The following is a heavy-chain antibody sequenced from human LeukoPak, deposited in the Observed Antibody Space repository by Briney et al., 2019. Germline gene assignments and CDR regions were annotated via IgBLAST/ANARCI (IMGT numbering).Heavy chain of an antibody. V-gene: IGHV4-39*01. CDR3: ARHRPYSSGWYVYFDY. CDR2: IYYSGST. J-gene: IGHJ4*02. D-gene: IGHD6-19*01. Sequence: WETLSLTCTVSGGSISSSSYYWGWIRQPPGKGLAWVGSIYYSGSTYYNPSLKSRVTISVDTSKNQLSLKLSSVTAADTAVYYCARHRPYSSGWYVYFDYWGQGTLVTVSS. CDR1: GGSISSSSYY.